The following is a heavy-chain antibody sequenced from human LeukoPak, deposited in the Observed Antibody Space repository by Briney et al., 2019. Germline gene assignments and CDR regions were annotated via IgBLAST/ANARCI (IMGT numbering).Heavy chain of an antibody. CDR1: GGSFSGYY. J-gene: IGHJ4*02. CDR2: INHSGST. V-gene: IGHV4-34*01. CDR3: ASGYSGYVVIG. Sequence: PSETLSLTCAVYGGSFSGYYWSWIRQPPGKGLEWIGEINHSGSTNYNPSLESRVTISVDTSKNQFSLKLSSVTAADTAVYYCASGYSGYVVIGWGQGTLVTVSS. D-gene: IGHD5-12*01.